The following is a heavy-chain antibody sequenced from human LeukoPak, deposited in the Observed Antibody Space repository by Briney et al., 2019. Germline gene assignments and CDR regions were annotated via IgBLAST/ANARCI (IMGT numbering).Heavy chain of an antibody. CDR1: GFPFSSYG. CDR2: ISYDGSNK. D-gene: IGHD3-3*01. V-gene: IGHV3-30*18. CDR3: AKDPRLFWMGGYFDY. J-gene: IGHJ4*02. Sequence: GGSLRLSCAASGFPFSSYGMHWVRQAPGKGLEWVAVISYDGSNKYYADSVKGRFTISRDNSKNTLYLQMNSLRAEDTAVYYCAKDPRLFWMGGYFDYWGQGTLVTVSS.